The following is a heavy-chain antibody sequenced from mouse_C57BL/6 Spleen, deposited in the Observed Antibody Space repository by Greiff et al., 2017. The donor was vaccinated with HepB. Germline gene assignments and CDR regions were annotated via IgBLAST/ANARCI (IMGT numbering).Heavy chain of an antibody. J-gene: IGHJ2*01. CDR3: ARELAHYVDY. CDR1: GYAFSSSW. CDR2: IYPGDGDT. Sequence: QVQLQQSGPELVKPGASVKISCKASGYAFSSSWMNWVKQRPGKGLEWIGRIYPGDGDTNYNGKFKGKATLTADKSSSTAYMQLSSLTSEDSAVYFCARELAHYVDYWGQGTTLTVSS. V-gene: IGHV1-82*01.